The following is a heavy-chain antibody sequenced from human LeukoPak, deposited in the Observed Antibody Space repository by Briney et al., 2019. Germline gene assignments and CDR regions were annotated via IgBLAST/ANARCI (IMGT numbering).Heavy chain of an antibody. CDR3: ASLSGTLLLDY. CDR2: IYYSGST. J-gene: IGHJ4*02. D-gene: IGHD3-9*01. CDR1: GGPISSYY. V-gene: IGHV4-59*01. Sequence: SETLSLTCTVSGGPISSYYWSWIRQPPGKGLEWIGYIYYSGSTNYNPSLKSRVTISVDTSKNQFSLKLSSVTAADTAVYYCASLSGTLLLDYWGQGTLVTVSS.